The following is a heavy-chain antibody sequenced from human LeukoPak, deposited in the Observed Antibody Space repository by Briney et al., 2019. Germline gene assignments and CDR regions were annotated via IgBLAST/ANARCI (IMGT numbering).Heavy chain of an antibody. CDR2: MNPAGDNA. D-gene: IGHD4-17*01. CDR3: ARGAVTTAVHWHFSL. J-gene: IGHJ2*01. V-gene: IGHV1-8*01. Sequence: ASVKVSCKASGYTFTNYYISWVRQATGQGLEWMGWMNPAGDNAGYAQKFQGRMTLTRDTSVSTVYMELSSLRSEDTAVYYCARGAVTTAVHWHFSLWGRGTLVTVSS. CDR1: GYTFTNYY.